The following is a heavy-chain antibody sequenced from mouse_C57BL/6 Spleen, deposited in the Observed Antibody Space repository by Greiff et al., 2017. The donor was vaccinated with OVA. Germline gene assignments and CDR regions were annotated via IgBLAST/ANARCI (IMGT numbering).Heavy chain of an antibody. CDR1: GYTFTSYT. Sequence: QVQLKQSGAELARPGASVKMSCKASGYTFTSYTMHWVKQRPGQGLEWIGYINPSSGYTKYNQKFKDKATLTADKSSSTAYMQLSSLTSEDSAVYYCAISTVVATGFDYWGQGTTLTVSS. J-gene: IGHJ2*01. V-gene: IGHV1-4*01. D-gene: IGHD1-1*01. CDR2: INPSSGYT. CDR3: AISTVVATGFDY.